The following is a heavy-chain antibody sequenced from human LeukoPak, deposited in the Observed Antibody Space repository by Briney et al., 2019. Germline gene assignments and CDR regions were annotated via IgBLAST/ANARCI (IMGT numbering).Heavy chain of an antibody. Sequence: PGGSLRLSCAASGFTFSSHNMNWVRQAPGKGLEWVSSISSSSSYIYYADSVKGRFTISRDNAKNSLYLQMNSLRAEDTAVYYCARAGRRGYGMDVWGQGTTVTVSS. J-gene: IGHJ6*02. CDR2: ISSSSSYI. D-gene: IGHD3-10*01. CDR3: ARAGRRGYGMDV. CDR1: GFTFSSHN. V-gene: IGHV3-21*01.